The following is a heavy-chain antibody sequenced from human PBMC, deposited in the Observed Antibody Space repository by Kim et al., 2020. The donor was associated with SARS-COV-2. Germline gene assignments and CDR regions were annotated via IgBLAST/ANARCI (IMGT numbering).Heavy chain of an antibody. D-gene: IGHD2-8*01. J-gene: IGHJ4*02. CDR3: ARDDHFGVYDTSYFDS. CDR2: IKGDGSES. V-gene: IGHV3-7*01. Sequence: GGSLRLSCAASGFTFGSYWMSWVRQAPGKEPEWVASIKGDGSESSYVDSVKGRFTTSRDNAKNSLYLNMRSLRVEDTAVYFCARDDHFGVYDTSYFDSWGQGTAVTVSS. CDR1: GFTFGSYW.